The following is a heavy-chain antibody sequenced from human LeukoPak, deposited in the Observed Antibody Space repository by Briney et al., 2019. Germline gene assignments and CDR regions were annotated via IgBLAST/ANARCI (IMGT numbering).Heavy chain of an antibody. D-gene: IGHD3-22*01. CDR3: AKSAYYDASGYYREYYFDY. CDR2: ISGSGGST. V-gene: IGHV3-23*01. Sequence: GGSLRLSCAASGFTFSSYAMSWVRQAPGKGLEWVSAISGSGGSTHYADSVKGRFTISRDRTKNTLYLQMNSLRAEDTAVYYCAKSAYYDASGYYREYYFDYWGQGTLVTVSS. CDR1: GFTFSSYA. J-gene: IGHJ4*02.